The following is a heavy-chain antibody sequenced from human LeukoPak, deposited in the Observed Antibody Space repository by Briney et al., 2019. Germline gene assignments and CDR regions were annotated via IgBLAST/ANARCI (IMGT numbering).Heavy chain of an antibody. Sequence: PSETLSLTCTVSGGSISSYYWSWIRQPPGKGLEWIGYIYYSGSTNYNPSLKSRVTISVDTSKNQFSLKLSSVTAADTAVYYCACRGVRYFDWLPNLYYYGMDVWGQGTTVTVSS. J-gene: IGHJ6*02. V-gene: IGHV4-59*08. D-gene: IGHD3-9*01. CDR3: ACRGVRYFDWLPNLYYYGMDV. CDR2: IYYSGST. CDR1: GGSISSYY.